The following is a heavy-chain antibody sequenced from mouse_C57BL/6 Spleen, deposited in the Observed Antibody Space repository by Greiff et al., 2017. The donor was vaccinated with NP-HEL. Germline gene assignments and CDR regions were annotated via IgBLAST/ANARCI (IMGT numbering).Heavy chain of an antibody. CDR2: ISDGGSYT. CDR1: GFTFSSYA. CDR3: ARDRGYGSSFDY. Sequence: EVQRVESGGGLVKPGGSLKLSCAASGFTFSSYAMSWVRQTPEKRLEWVATISDGGSYTYYPDKVKGRFTISRDNAKNNLYLQMSHLKSEDTAMYYWARDRGYGSSFDYWGQGTTLTVSS. D-gene: IGHD1-1*01. J-gene: IGHJ2*01. V-gene: IGHV5-4*01.